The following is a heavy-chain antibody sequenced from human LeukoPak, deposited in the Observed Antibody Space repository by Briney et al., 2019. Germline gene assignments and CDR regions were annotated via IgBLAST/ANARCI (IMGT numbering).Heavy chain of an antibody. CDR3: AKPGYYYGSHFDY. V-gene: IGHV3-23*01. CDR2: ISGSGGST. J-gene: IGHJ4*02. D-gene: IGHD3-22*01. CDR1: GFTFSSYA. Sequence: GGSLRLSCAASGFTFSSYAMSWVRQAPGKGLEWVSAISGSGGSTYYADSVKGRFTISRNNSKNTLYLQMNSLRAEDTAVYYCAKPGYYYGSHFDYWGQGTLVTVSS.